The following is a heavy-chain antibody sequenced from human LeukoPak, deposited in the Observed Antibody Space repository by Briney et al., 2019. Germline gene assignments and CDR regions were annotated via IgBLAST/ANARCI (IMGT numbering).Heavy chain of an antibody. D-gene: IGHD3-16*01. CDR1: GFSFSTYW. CDR2: ITPDGSST. Sequence: GGSLRLSCAASGFSFSTYWMHWVRQVAGKGPEWVSHITPDGSSTNYADSVKGRFIISRDNAKNTLYLQMNSLRAEDTAVYYCSSQVSRGGNWGQGTLVTVSS. V-gene: IGHV3-74*01. J-gene: IGHJ4*02. CDR3: SSQVSRGGN.